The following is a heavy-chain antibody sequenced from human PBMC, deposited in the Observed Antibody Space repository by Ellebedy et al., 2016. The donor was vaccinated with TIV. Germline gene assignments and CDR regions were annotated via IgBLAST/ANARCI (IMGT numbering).Heavy chain of an antibody. D-gene: IGHD2-21*02. CDR2: LWLYEDNR. Sequence: GESLKISCAASGFTFGSYGMHWVRQAPGKGLEWVAGLWLYEDNRYYADSVKGRFTISRDNSKNTLYLQLSSLRPEDTAVYYCAREFDDYFFDYWGQGTLVTVSS. CDR3: AREFDDYFFDY. V-gene: IGHV3-33*08. J-gene: IGHJ4*02. CDR1: GFTFGSYG.